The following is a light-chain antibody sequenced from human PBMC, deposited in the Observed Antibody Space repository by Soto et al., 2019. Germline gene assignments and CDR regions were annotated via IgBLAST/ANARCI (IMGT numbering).Light chain of an antibody. V-gene: IGLV3-9*01. CDR3: QVWDSSTVV. CDR2: RDY. J-gene: IGLJ2*01. CDR1: NIGSKN. Sequence: SYELTQPLSVSVALGQTARITCGENNIGSKNVHWYQQKPGQAPVLVIYRDYNRPSGIPERFSGSNSGNTATLTISRAQAGDEAGYYCQVWDSSTVVFGGGTKVTVL.